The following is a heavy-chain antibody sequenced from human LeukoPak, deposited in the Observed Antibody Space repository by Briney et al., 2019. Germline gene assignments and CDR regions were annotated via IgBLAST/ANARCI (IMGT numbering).Heavy chain of an antibody. Sequence: PSETLSLTCAVSGYSISSGYYWGWIRQPPGKGLEWIGSIYHSGSTYYNPSLKSRVTISVDTSKNQFSLKLSSVTAADTAVYYCARLLYSSGWYFDYWGQGTLVTVSS. CDR3: ARLLYSSGWYFDY. D-gene: IGHD6-19*01. J-gene: IGHJ4*02. CDR2: IYHSGST. CDR1: GYSISSGYY. V-gene: IGHV4-38-2*01.